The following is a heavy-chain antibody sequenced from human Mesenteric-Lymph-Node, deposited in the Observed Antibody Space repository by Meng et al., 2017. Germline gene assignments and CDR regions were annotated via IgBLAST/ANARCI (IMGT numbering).Heavy chain of an antibody. V-gene: IGHV1-46*01. D-gene: IGHD6-13*01. CDR3: ARASYSGTWLGTFDF. Sequence: ASVKVSCKASGYTFTSYYMHWVRQAPGQGLEWMGIINPSGGSTSYAQKFQGRGTMTRDTSTSTVYMELSSLTSEDTAVYYCARASYSGTWLGTFDFWGQGTMVTVSS. CDR1: GYTFTSYY. J-gene: IGHJ3*01. CDR2: INPSGGST.